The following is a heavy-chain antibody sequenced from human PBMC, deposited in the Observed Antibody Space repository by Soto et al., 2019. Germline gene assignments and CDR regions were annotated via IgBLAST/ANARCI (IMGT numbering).Heavy chain of an antibody. CDR1: GGSISSGGYY. V-gene: IGHV4-31*03. J-gene: IGHJ6*03. CDR2: IYYSGST. CDR3: ATRSAIHYYMDV. Sequence: QVQLQESGPGLVKPSQTLSLTCTVSGGSISSGGYYWSWIRQHPGKGLEWIGYIYYSGSTYYNLSLKSRVTMSVDTSKNQCSLKLISVTAADTAVYYCATRSAIHYYMDVWGKGTTVTVSS.